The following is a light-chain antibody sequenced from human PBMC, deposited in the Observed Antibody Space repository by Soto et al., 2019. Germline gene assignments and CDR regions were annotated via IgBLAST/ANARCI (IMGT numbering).Light chain of an antibody. CDR2: GAS. CDR1: QSVSSN. CDR3: QQYNNWPPWT. J-gene: IGKJ1*01. Sequence: ELVMTQAPAPPSVSSGGRTNPSSPGSQSVSSNLAWYQQKPGQAPRLLIYGASTRATGIPARFSGSGSGTEFTLTISSLQSEDFAVYYCQQYNNWPPWTFGQGTKVDIK. V-gene: IGKV3-15*01.